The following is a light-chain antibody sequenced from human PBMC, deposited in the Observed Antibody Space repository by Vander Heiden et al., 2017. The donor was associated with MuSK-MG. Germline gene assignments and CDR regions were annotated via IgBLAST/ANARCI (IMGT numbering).Light chain of an antibody. J-gene: IGLJ1*01. CDR2: GNS. CDR3: QSYDSSLSAYV. Sequence: QSVLTPPPSVSGAPGQRVTISCTGSSSNIGAGYDVHWCQQLPGTAPKLLIYGNSNRPSGVPDRFSGSKSGTSASLAITGLQAEDEADYYCQSYDSSLSAYVFGTGTKVTVL. CDR1: SSNIGAGYD. V-gene: IGLV1-40*01.